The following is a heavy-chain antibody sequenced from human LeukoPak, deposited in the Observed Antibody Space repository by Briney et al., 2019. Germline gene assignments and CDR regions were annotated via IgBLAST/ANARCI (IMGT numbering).Heavy chain of an antibody. Sequence: SVKVSRKASGGTFSSYAISWVRQAPGQGLEWMGGIIPIFGTANYAQKFQGRVTITTDESTSTAYMELSSLRSEDTAVYYCASAFYYYDSSGYFNFDYWGQGTLVTVSS. D-gene: IGHD3-22*01. CDR3: ASAFYYYDSSGYFNFDY. CDR1: GGTFSSYA. V-gene: IGHV1-69*05. J-gene: IGHJ4*02. CDR2: IIPIFGTA.